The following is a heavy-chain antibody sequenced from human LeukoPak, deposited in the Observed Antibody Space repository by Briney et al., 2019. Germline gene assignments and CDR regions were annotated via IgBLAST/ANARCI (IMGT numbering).Heavy chain of an antibody. CDR3: ARGAMVQGVPIGV. V-gene: IGHV4-59*01. J-gene: IGHJ6*04. D-gene: IGHD3-10*01. CDR1: GDSISSYY. Sequence: SETLSLTCTVSGDSISSYYWSWIRQPPGKGGEWIGYVSYTGTTNYNPSLKSRVTISVDTSKNQFSLKLTSVTAAATAVYYCARGAMVQGVPIGVWGTGTTVTVSS. CDR2: VSYTGTT.